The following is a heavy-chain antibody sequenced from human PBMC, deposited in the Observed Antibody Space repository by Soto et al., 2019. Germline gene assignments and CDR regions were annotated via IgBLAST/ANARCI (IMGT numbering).Heavy chain of an antibody. D-gene: IGHD6-13*01. CDR1: GFIFSNYH. J-gene: IGHJ5*02. CDR3: TRQNIEHTSGWYP. CDR2: IRNSGNTI. V-gene: IGHV3-48*02. Sequence: GGSLRLSCAASGFIFSNYHMNWVRQAPGKGLEWISYIRNSGNTIYYANSVKGRFTISRDNAKDSLYLQMNSLRDEDTAVYYWTRQNIEHTSGWYPWGQGTLVNVSS.